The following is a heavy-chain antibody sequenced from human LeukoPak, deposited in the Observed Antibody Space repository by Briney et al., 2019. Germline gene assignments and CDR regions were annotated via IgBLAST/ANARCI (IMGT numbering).Heavy chain of an antibody. J-gene: IGHJ6*03. CDR2: ISAYNGNT. Sequence: GESLKISCKGSGYSFTGYYMHWVRQAPGQGLEWMGWISAYNGNTNYAQKLQGRVTMTTDTSTSTAYMELRSLRSDDTAVYYCARKAITTYYYYYMDVWGKGTTVTVSS. V-gene: IGHV1-18*04. CDR1: GYSFTGYY. CDR3: ARKAITTYYYYYMDV. D-gene: IGHD5-12*01.